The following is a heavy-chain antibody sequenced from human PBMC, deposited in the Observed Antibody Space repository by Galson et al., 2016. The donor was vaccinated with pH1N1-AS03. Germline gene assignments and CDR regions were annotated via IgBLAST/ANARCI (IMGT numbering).Heavy chain of an antibody. Sequence: SVKVSCKASGYSFSAYYIHWVRQAPGQGLEWMGWINPSSGGADYAQKSQGRVTMTRDTSISTVYMELSGLRSDDTAGYYCARHDPPGDNGGTHGYVDLWGRGTLVTVSS. D-gene: IGHD3-16*01. CDR2: INPSSGGA. V-gene: IGHV1-2*02. CDR1: GYSFSAYY. J-gene: IGHJ2*01. CDR3: ARHDPPGDNGGTHGYVDL.